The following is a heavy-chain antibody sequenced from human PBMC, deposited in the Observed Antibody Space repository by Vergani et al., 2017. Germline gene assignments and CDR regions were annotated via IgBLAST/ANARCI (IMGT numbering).Heavy chain of an antibody. Sequence: QEQLVESGGGVVQPGRSLRLSCAASGFTFSSYGMHWVRQAPGKGLEWVAIIWYDGSNKYYTDSVKGRFTISRDNSKNTLYLQMNSLRAEDTAVYYCAKIVGATFPDFDYWGQGTLVTVSS. CDR3: AKIVGATFPDFDY. CDR1: GFTFSSYG. CDR2: IWYDGSNK. D-gene: IGHD1-26*01. V-gene: IGHV3-33*06. J-gene: IGHJ4*02.